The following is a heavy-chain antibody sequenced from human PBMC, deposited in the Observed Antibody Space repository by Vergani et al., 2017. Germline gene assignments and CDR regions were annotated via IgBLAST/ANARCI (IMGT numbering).Heavy chain of an antibody. CDR1: GGSISSSSYF. CDR3: ARGYCRSSSCPRPYGYFDL. CDR2: IYISGST. Sequence: QVQLQESGPGLVKPSQTLSLTCTVSGGSISSSSYFWSWIRQPAGKGLEWIGRIYISGSTNYNPSLKSRVTMSVDTSKNQFSLKLSSVTAADTAVYYCARGYCRSSSCPRPYGYFDLWGRGTLVTVSS. V-gene: IGHV4-61*02. J-gene: IGHJ2*01. D-gene: IGHD2-2*01.